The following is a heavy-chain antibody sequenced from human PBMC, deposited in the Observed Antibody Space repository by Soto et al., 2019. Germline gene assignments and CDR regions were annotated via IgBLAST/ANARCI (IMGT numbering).Heavy chain of an antibody. V-gene: IGHV4-59*01. Sequence: PSETLSLTCTVPGGSISSYYWSWIRQPPGKGLEWIGYIYYSGSTNYNPSLKSRVTISVDTSKNQFSLKLSSVTAADTAVYYCARAGYCSGGSCYSNYYYYMDVWGKGTTVTAP. CDR1: GGSISSYY. J-gene: IGHJ6*03. CDR3: ARAGYCSGGSCYSNYYYYMDV. D-gene: IGHD2-15*01. CDR2: IYYSGST.